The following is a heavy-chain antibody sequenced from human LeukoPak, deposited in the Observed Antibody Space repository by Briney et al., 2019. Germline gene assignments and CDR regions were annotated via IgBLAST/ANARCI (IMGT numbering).Heavy chain of an antibody. CDR3: AKDVGKWESLHFFDY. V-gene: IGHV3-23*01. CDR1: GFTFSNYA. Sequence: GGSLRLSCAASGFTFSNYAMNWVRQAPGKGLEWVSSISYSGGDYTYYADSVKGRFTISRDDSRNTLYLQMNSLRGDDTAVYYCAKDVGKWESLHFFDYWGQGTLVTVSS. D-gene: IGHD1-26*01. J-gene: IGHJ4*02. CDR2: ISYSGGDYT.